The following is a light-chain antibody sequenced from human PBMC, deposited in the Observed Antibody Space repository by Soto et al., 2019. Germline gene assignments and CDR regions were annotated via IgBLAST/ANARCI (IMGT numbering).Light chain of an antibody. V-gene: IGLV2-14*03. CDR2: DVS. CDR3: SSYTSTNTVI. J-gene: IGLJ2*01. Sequence: QSALTQPASVSGSPGQSITISCTGTSSDVGGYNYVSWYQHHPGEAPKLMIYDVSNRPSGVSNRFSGSKSGNTASLTISGLQAEDEADYYCSSYTSTNTVIFGGGTKLTVL. CDR1: SSDVGGYNY.